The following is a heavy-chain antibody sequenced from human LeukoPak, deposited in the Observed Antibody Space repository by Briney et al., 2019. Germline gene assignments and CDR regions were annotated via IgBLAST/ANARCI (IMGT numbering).Heavy chain of an antibody. D-gene: IGHD6-13*01. CDR3: ARDSLGSSWSPNNWFDP. CDR1: GFTFGSYS. Sequence: GGSLRLSCAASGFTFGSYSMNWVRQAPGKGLEWVSSISSSSSYIYYAGSVKGRFTISRDNAKNSLYLQMNSLRAEDTAVYYCARDSLGSSWSPNNWFDPWGQGTLVTVSS. CDR2: ISSSSSYI. J-gene: IGHJ5*02. V-gene: IGHV3-21*01.